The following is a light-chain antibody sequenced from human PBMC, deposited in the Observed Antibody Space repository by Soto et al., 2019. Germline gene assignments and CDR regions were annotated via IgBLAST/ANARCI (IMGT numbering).Light chain of an antibody. CDR3: QQSYSTPRET. Sequence: DIQMTQSPSTLSGSVGDRVTITCRASQTISSWLAWYQQKPGKAPKLLIYKASTLKSGVPSRFSGSGSGTEFTLTISSLQPDDFATYYCQQSYSTPRETFGPGTKVDIK. CDR1: QTISSW. V-gene: IGKV1-5*03. J-gene: IGKJ3*01. CDR2: KAS.